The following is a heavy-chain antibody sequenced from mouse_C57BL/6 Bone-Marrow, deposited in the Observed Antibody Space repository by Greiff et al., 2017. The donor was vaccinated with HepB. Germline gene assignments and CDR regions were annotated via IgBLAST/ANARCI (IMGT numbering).Heavy chain of an antibody. Sequence: VQLQQSGPELVKPGASVKISCKASGYAFSSSWMNWVKQRPGKGLEWIGRIYPGDGDTNYNGKFKGKATLTADKSSSTAYMQLSSLTSEDSAVYFCASSDYGSSYWFAYWGQGTLVTVSA. CDR1: GYAFSSSW. J-gene: IGHJ3*01. V-gene: IGHV1-82*01. CDR2: IYPGDGDT. CDR3: ASSDYGSSYWFAY. D-gene: IGHD1-1*01.